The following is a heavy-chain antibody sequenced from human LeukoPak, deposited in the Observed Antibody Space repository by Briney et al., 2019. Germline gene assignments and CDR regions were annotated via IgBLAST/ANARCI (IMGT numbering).Heavy chain of an antibody. CDR1: GGSISSSSYY. D-gene: IGHD3-10*01. V-gene: IGHV4-61*01. CDR2: IHYTGST. J-gene: IGHJ5*02. Sequence: SETLSLTCTVSGGSISSSSYYWSWIRQSPGKGLECIGYIHYTGSTNYNPSLKSRVTISVETSKNQFSLKLKSVTAADTAVYYCARGGYYGSGNDFRFDPWGQGTLVTVSS. CDR3: ARGGYYGSGNDFRFDP.